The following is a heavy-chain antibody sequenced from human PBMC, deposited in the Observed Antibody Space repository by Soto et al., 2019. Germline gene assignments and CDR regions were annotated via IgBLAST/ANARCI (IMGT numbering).Heavy chain of an antibody. Sequence: GGSLRLSCAASGFTFSNAWMSWVRQAPGKGLEWVGRIKSKTDGGTTDYAAPVKGRFTISRDDSKNTLYLQMNSLKTEDTAVYYCTTDQSRHYYDSSGYYYHHYYYYGMDVWGQGTTVTVSS. D-gene: IGHD3-22*01. V-gene: IGHV3-15*01. CDR3: TTDQSRHYYDSSGYYYHHYYYYGMDV. J-gene: IGHJ6*02. CDR1: GFTFSNAW. CDR2: IKSKTDGGTT.